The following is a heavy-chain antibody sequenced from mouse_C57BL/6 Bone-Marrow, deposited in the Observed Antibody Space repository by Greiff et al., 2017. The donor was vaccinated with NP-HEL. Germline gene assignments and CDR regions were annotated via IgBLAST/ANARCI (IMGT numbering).Heavy chain of an antibody. J-gene: IGHJ1*03. CDR1: GYTFTSYW. V-gene: IGHV1-69*01. CDR2: IDPSDSYT. CDR3: ARPYYDGSSYWYFDV. D-gene: IGHD1-1*01. Sequence: QVQLQQPGAELVMPGASVKLSCKASGYTFTSYWMHWVKQRPGQGLEWIGEIDPSDSYTNYNQKFKGKSTLTVDKSSSTAYMQLSILTAEDSAFYYCARPYYDGSSYWYFDVWGTGTTVTVSS.